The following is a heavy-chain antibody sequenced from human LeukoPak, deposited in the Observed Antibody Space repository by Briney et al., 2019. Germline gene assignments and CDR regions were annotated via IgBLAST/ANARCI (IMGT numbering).Heavy chain of an antibody. CDR2: IIPIFGTA. CDR1: GGTFSSYA. CDR3: ARIRAKFRILNELAY. J-gene: IGHJ4*02. Sequence: ASVKVSCKASGGTFSSYAISWVRQAPGQGLEWMGGIIPIFGTANYAQKFQGRVTITADESTSTAYMELSSLRSEDTAVYYCARIRAKFRILNELAYWGQGTLVTVSS. V-gene: IGHV1-69*13. D-gene: IGHD1-26*01.